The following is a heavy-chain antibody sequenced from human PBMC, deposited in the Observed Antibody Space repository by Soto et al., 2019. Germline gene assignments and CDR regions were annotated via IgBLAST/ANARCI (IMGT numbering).Heavy chain of an antibody. CDR3: ATGDLIAVAGRIIFDY. D-gene: IGHD6-19*01. Sequence: ASVKVSCKASGGTFSSYAISWVRQAPGQGLEWMGGIIPIFGTTNYAQKFQGRVTMTADTSTSTAYMELSSLRSEDTAVYYCATGDLIAVAGRIIFDYWGQGTLVTVSS. CDR2: IIPIFGTT. V-gene: IGHV1-69*06. CDR1: GGTFSSYA. J-gene: IGHJ4*02.